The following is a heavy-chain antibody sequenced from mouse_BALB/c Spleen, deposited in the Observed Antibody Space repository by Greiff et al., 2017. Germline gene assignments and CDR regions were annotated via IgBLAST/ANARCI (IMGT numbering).Heavy chain of an antibody. D-gene: IGHD1-1*01. J-gene: IGHJ4*01. Sequence: EVMLVESGGGLVQPGGSRKLSCAASGFTFSSFGMHWVRQAPEKGLEWVAYISSGSSTIYYADTVKGRFTISRDNPKNTLFLQMTSLRSEDTAMYYCARSPIYYGSSYPAMDDWGQGTSVTVSS. CDR1: GFTFSSFG. CDR2: ISSGSSTI. CDR3: ARSPIYYGSSYPAMDD. V-gene: IGHV5-17*02.